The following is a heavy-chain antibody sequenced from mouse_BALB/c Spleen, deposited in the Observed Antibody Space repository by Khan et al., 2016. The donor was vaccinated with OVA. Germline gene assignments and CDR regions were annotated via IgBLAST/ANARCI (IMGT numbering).Heavy chain of an antibody. CDR2: IDPANGNT. J-gene: IGHJ2*01. CDR1: GFNIKDTY. V-gene: IGHV14-3*02. Sequence: EVQLQESGAELVKPGASVKLSCTASGFNIKDTYMHWVKQRPEQGLEWIGRIDPANGNTEFGPKFQGKATITADTSSNTAYLQLSSLTSDDTAVYYCARWPRGYWGQGTTLTVSS. CDR3: ARWPRGY.